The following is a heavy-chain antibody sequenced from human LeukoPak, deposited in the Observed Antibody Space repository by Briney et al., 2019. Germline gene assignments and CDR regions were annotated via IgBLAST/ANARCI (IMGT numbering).Heavy chain of an antibody. V-gene: IGHV3-23*01. D-gene: IGHD2-15*01. CDR3: AKDPATIVVVAATADY. Sequence: GGSLRLSPAASGFTSSSYVMRWVRQAPRKGVEWVSGIIGSGGSTYYADSVKGRFTISRDNSKNTLYLQMNSTGAEDTAVYYSAKDPATIVVVAATADYWGQETLVSVSS. CDR2: IIGSGGST. J-gene: IGHJ4*02. CDR1: GFTSSSYV.